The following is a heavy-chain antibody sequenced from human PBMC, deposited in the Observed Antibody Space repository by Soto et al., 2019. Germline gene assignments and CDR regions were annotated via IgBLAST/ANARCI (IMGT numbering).Heavy chain of an antibody. CDR2: ISAKNGNT. V-gene: IGHV1-18*01. CDR3: AREPPETPPDY. J-gene: IGHJ4*02. Sequence: QVQLVQSGADVKKPGASVKVSCKASGYTFSDYGISWVRQAPGQGLEWMGWISAKNGNTNFAQKFLGRVTMTTDTSTSTVYMELRSLKPDDTAVYYCAREPPETPPDYWGQGTLVTVSS. CDR1: GYTFSDYG.